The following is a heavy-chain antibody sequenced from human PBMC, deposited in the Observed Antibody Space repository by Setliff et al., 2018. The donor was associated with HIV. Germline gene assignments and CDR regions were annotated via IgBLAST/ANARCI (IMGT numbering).Heavy chain of an antibody. V-gene: IGHV1-2*02. CDR1: GYTCTGYY. CDR2: LNPKTGGT. D-gene: IGHD3-22*01. CDR3: AGGDSRGLLHFDL. Sequence: ASVKVSCQASGYTCTGYYMHWVRQAPGQGLEWMGWLNPKTGGTNFAQEFQGRVTMTGDTSISTAYMVLSRLTSDDTVVYYFAGGDSRGLLHFDLWGQGTMVTVSS. J-gene: IGHJ3*01.